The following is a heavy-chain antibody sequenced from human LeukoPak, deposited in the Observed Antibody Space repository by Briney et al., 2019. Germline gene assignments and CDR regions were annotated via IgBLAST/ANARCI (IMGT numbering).Heavy chain of an antibody. Sequence: PWASVKVSCKASGYTFTGYAMHWVRQAPGQRLEWMGWINAGNGNTKYSQKFQGRVTITRDTSASTAYMELSSLRSEDTAVYYCAKNGDPYWYFDLWGRGTLVTVSS. CDR2: INAGNGNT. CDR1: GYTFTGYA. D-gene: IGHD4-17*01. J-gene: IGHJ2*01. V-gene: IGHV1-3*01. CDR3: AKNGDPYWYFDL.